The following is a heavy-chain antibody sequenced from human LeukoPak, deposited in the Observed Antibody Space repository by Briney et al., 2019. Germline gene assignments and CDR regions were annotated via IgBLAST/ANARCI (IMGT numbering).Heavy chain of an antibody. J-gene: IGHJ6*03. CDR1: GFTFDDYA. V-gene: IGHV3-9*01. D-gene: IGHD3-3*01. CDR3: AKEGWGYDFWSGPRYYYYYMDV. CDR2: ISWNSGSI. Sequence: GGSLRLSCAASGFTFDDYAMHWVRQAPGKGLEWVSGISWNSGSIGYADSVKGRFTISRDNAKNSLYLQMNSLRAEDTALYYCAKEGWGYDFWSGPRYYYYYMDVWGKGTTVTVSS.